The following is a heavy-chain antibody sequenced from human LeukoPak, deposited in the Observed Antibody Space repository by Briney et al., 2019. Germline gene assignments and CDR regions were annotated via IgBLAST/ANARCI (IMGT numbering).Heavy chain of an antibody. J-gene: IGHJ5*02. CDR3: ARGRRVIVVVVAAHNWFDP. V-gene: IGHV4-34*01. CDR2: INHGGST. CDR1: GGSLSGDF. D-gene: IGHD2-15*01. Sequence: SETLSLTCAVYGGSLSGDFWSWIRQSPGKGLEWIGEINHGGSTTYNPSLKSRVTISVDTSKNQFSLKLSSVTAADTAVYYCARGRRVIVVVVAAHNWFDPWGQGTLVTVSS.